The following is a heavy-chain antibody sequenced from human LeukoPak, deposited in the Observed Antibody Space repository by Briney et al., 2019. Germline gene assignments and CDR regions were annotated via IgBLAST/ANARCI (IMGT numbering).Heavy chain of an antibody. Sequence: GGSLRLSCAASGFTFSSYSMNWVRQAPGKGLEWVSSISSSSSYIYYADSVKGRFTISRDNAKNSLYLQMNSLRAEDTAVYYCARVVVVAATRGGFDYWGQETLVTVSS. J-gene: IGHJ4*02. CDR1: GFTFSSYS. CDR2: ISSSSSYI. V-gene: IGHV3-21*01. D-gene: IGHD2-15*01. CDR3: ARVVVVAATRGGFDY.